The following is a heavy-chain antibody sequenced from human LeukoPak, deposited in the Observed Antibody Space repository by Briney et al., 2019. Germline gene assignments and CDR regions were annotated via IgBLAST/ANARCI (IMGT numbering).Heavy chain of an antibody. J-gene: IGHJ4*02. CDR1: GDNYNSYN. CDR2: ITPSSGSA. Sequence: ASVKVSCKASGDNYNSYNFHWVRQAPGQGLEWMGMITPSSGSATYVQNFQGRVSMTAGTSTNTVYLEVSNLKSEDTALYYCVSQWGREPYFDDWGQGTLVTVSP. V-gene: IGHV1-46*02. D-gene: IGHD2-8*01. CDR3: VSQWGREPYFDD.